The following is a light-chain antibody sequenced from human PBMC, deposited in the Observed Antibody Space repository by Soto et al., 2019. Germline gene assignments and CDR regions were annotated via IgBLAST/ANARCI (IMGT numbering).Light chain of an antibody. CDR3: SSYTATNTLV. J-gene: IGLJ2*01. V-gene: IGLV2-14*01. CDR1: SSDVGDYNY. Sequence: QSALTQPASVSGSPGQSITICCTGTSSDVGDYNYVSWYQQHPGKAPKLIIYGVSNRPSGISNRFSGSKSGNTASLTVSGLQAEDEADYYCSSYTATNTLVFGGGTKLTVL. CDR2: GVS.